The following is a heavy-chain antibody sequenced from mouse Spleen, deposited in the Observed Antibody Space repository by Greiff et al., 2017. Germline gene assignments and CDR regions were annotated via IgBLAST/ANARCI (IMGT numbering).Heavy chain of an antibody. D-gene: IGHD1-1*01. V-gene: IGHV1-64*01. Sequence: QVQLQQPGAELVKPGASVKLSCKASGYTFTSYWMHWVKQRPGQGLEWIGMIHPNSGSTNYNEKFKSKATLTVDKSSSTAYMQLSSLTSEDSAVYYCARNYDNYYAMDYWGQGTSVTVSS. CDR3: ARNYDNYYAMDY. CDR1: GYTFTSYW. CDR2: IHPNSGST. J-gene: IGHJ4*01.